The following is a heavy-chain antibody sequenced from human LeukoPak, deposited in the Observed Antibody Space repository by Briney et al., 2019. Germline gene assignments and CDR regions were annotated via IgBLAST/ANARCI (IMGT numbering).Heavy chain of an antibody. CDR2: ISGSGGST. CDR1: GFTFSSYA. J-gene: IGHJ3*02. CDR3: AKDQVISGSEASDI. V-gene: IGHV3-23*01. D-gene: IGHD2-21*01. Sequence: GGSLRLSCAASGFTFSSYAMSWVRQAPGKGLEWVSAISGSGGSTYYADSVKGRFTISRDNSWNTLYLQMSSLRAEDTAVYYCAKDQVISGSEASDIWGQGTMVTVSS.